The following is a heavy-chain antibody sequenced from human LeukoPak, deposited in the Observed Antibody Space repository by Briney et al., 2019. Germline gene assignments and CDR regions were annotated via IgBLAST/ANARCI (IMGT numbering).Heavy chain of an antibody. J-gene: IGHJ4*02. V-gene: IGHV3-23*01. CDR2: ISVSGNT. CDR1: GFTLSSYA. CDR3: ARSRSGYYEDY. Sequence: GGSLRLSCAASGFTLSSYAMSWVRQAPGKGLEWVSAISVSGNTYHADSVKGRFTISRDNAKNSLSLQVNSLSAEDTAVYYCARSRSGYYEDYWGQGTLVTVSS. D-gene: IGHD3-22*01.